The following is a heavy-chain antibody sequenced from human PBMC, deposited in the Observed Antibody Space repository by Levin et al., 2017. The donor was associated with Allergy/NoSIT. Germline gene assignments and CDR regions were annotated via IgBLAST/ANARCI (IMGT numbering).Heavy chain of an antibody. D-gene: IGHD3-22*01. CDR3: ASSPYFYDSSGYYAFDI. CDR2: IKQDGSEK. J-gene: IGHJ3*02. Sequence: TGGSLRLSCVASGFSFSRYWMSWVRQAPGKGLEWVANIKQDGSEKYYVDSVKGRFTISRDNAKSSLYLQMNSLRAEDTAVYYCASSPYFYDSSGYYAFDIWGQGTLVTVSS. CDR1: GFSFSRYW. V-gene: IGHV3-7*01.